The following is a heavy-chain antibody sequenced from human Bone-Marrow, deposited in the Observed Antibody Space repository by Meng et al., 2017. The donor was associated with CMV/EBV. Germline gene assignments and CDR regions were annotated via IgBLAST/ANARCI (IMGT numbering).Heavy chain of an antibody. D-gene: IGHD3-16*01. Sequence: GSLRLSCTVSGGSISSYYWNWIRQPPGKGLECIGYIYYSGTTYYNPSLKSRVTISVDTSKNQFSLKLISVTAADTAVYYCARVLGELPWGLNWFDPWGQGTLVTVSS. CDR2: IYYSGTT. V-gene: IGHV4-59*01. CDR1: GGSISSYY. CDR3: ARVLGELPWGLNWFDP. J-gene: IGHJ5*02.